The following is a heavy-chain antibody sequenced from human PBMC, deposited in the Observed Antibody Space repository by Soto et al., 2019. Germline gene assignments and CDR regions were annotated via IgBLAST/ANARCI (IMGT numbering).Heavy chain of an antibody. CDR3: ARGRGVVAATLRARGGPGGSGNWFDP. CDR1: GGSFSGYY. D-gene: IGHD2-15*01. CDR2: INHSGST. Sequence: SETLSLTCAVYGGSFSGYYWSWIRQPPGKGLEWIGEINHSGSTNYNPSLKSRVTISVDTSKNQFSLKLSSVTAADTAVYYCARGRGVVAATLRARGGPGGSGNWFDPWGQGTLVTVSS. V-gene: IGHV4-34*01. J-gene: IGHJ5*02.